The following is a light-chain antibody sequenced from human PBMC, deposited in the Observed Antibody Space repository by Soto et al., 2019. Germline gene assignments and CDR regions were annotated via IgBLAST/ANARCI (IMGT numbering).Light chain of an antibody. CDR3: QHYYSIPYT. J-gene: IGKJ2*01. CDR2: WPS. CDR1: QSLLYTSNNKNY. V-gene: IGKV4-1*01. Sequence: DVVLTQSPVSLAVSLGERATINGKSSQSLLYTSNNKNYLAWYQQKPGQPPRLLIYWPSIRESGVPDRFSGSGSGTDFTLTISSLQAEDVAVYYCQHYYSIPYTFGQGTKLEIK.